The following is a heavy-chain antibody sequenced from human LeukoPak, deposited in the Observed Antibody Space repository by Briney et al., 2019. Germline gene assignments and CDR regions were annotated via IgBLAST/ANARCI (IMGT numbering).Heavy chain of an antibody. CDR2: MNPNSGNT. J-gene: IGHJ4*02. V-gene: IGHV1-8*01. CDR3: ARGPLPDPDYYDSSGYPFDY. CDR1: GYTFTSYD. D-gene: IGHD3-22*01. Sequence: GASVKVSCKASGYTFTSYDINWVRQATGQGLEWMGWMNPNSGNTGYAQKFQGRVTMTRNTSISTAYMEVSSLRSEDTAVYYCARGPLPDPDYYDSSGYPFDYWGQGTLVTVSS.